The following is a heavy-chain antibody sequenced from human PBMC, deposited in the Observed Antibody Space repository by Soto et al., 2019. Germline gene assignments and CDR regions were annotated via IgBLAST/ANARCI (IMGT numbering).Heavy chain of an antibody. D-gene: IGHD3-22*01. V-gene: IGHV4-30-2*01. CDR1: GGSMSSGDYS. Sequence: SETRSLTCTVSGGSMSSGDYSWSWIRQPPGKGLEWLAYIRQSGSVYYNPSLKRRATISVDTSKNQFSLRLSSVTAADTAVYYCASQHYYDSSGYYVGYWGQGTLVTVSS. J-gene: IGHJ4*02. CDR2: IRQSGSV. CDR3: ASQHYYDSSGYYVGY.